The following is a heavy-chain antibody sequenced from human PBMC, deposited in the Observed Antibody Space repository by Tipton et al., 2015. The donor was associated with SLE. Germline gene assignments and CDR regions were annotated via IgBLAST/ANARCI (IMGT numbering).Heavy chain of an antibody. V-gene: IGHV3-9*01. CDR2: ISWNSGSI. CDR1: GFTFDDYA. D-gene: IGHD6-19*01. CDR3: AKDKGIAVAGPTDY. J-gene: IGHJ4*02. Sequence: VQLVQSGGGLVQPGRSLRLSCAASGFTFDDYAMHWVRQAPGKGLEWVSGISWNSGSIGYADSVKGRFTISRDNAKNSLYLQMNSLRAEDTALYYCAKDKGIAVAGPTDYWGQGTLVTVSS.